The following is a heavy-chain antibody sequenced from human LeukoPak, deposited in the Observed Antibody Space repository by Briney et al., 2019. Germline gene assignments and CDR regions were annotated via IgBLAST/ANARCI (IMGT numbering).Heavy chain of an antibody. J-gene: IGHJ4*02. V-gene: IGHV4-59*12. D-gene: IGHD1-1*01. CDR2: ISYSGST. CDR1: GGSISSYY. Sequence: PSETLSITCTVSGGSISSYYWSWIRQPPGQGLEWIGYISYSGSTNYNPALKSRVTMSVDTSKNQFSLKLSSVTAADTAVYYCAREGGTPMRGGLFDYWGQGTLVTVSS. CDR3: AREGGTPMRGGLFDY.